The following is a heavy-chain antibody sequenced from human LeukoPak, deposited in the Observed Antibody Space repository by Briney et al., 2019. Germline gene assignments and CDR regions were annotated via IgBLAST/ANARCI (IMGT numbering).Heavy chain of an antibody. CDR3: ARERAYYYDSGGYYWT. CDR2: IIPIFGTA. D-gene: IGHD3-22*01. CDR1: GGTFSSYA. J-gene: IGHJ5*02. V-gene: IGHV1-69*13. Sequence: SVKVSCKASGGTFSSYAISWVRQAPGQGREWMGGIIPIFGTANYAQKFQGRVTITADESTSTAYMELSSLRSEDTAVYYCARERAYYYDSGGYYWTWGQGTLVTVSS.